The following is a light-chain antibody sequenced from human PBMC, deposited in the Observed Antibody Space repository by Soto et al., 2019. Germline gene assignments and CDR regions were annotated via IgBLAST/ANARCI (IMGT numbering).Light chain of an antibody. J-gene: IGKJ5*01. V-gene: IGKV3-11*01. CDR3: QQRSDWPLIT. CDR2: DAG. Sequence: EIVLTQSPATLSLSLWERATLSCMASQSVSNSLAWYQQKPGQAPRLLIYDAGNRATGIPARFSGSGSATDFTLTISSLEPEDFALYYCQQRSDWPLITFGQGTRLEIK. CDR1: QSVSNS.